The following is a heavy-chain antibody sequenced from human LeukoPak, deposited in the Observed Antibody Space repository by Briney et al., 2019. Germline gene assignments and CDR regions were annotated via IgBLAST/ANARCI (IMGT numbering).Heavy chain of an antibody. D-gene: IGHD3-22*01. CDR2: ISGSGGTT. J-gene: IGHJ3*02. Sequence: PGGSLRLSCAASGFTFSSYAMSWVRQAPGKGLEWVSAISGSGGTTYYADSVKGRFTISRDNAKNSLYLQMNSLRAEDTAVYYCARDSFDSSGYYSLGAFDIWGQGTMVTVSS. CDR1: GFTFSSYA. CDR3: ARDSFDSSGYYSLGAFDI. V-gene: IGHV3-23*01.